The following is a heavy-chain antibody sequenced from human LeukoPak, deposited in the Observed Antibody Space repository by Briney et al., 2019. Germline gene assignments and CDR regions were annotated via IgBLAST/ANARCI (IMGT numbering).Heavy chain of an antibody. D-gene: IGHD3-10*01. CDR3: ARPLWFGELGGRDDAFDI. CDR2: IYYSGST. CDR1: GGSISSYY. V-gene: IGHV4-59*12. J-gene: IGHJ3*02. Sequence: SETLSLTCTVSGGSISSYYWSWIRQPPGKGLEWIGSIYYSGSTYYNPSLKTRVTISVDTSKNQFSPNLSSVTAADTAVYYCARPLWFGELGGRDDAFDIWGQGTMVTVSS.